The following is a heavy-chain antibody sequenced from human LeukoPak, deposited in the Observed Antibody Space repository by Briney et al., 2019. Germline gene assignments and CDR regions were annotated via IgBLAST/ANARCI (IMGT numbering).Heavy chain of an antibody. CDR1: EFRFSRHW. CDR3: AMDINGDLFHV. Sequence: GGPLRLSCVGSEFRFSRHWMHWVRQAPEKGLEWVSSIKYDGSATTFADSVKGRFSISTDSAKNTAYLQMNSLRVEDTAIYYCAMDINGDLFHVWGQGTLVTVSS. J-gene: IGHJ4*02. D-gene: IGHD2-2*03. CDR2: IKYDGSAT. V-gene: IGHV3-74*01.